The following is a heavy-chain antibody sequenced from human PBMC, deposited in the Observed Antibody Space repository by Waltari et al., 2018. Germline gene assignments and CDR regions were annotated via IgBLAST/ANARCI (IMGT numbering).Heavy chain of an antibody. J-gene: IGHJ3*01. Sequence: QLHLQASGPGLVQPSETLSPTCRVSGGSISNNRHHLGWIRQPPGKGLEWAATISYTGATYNNPSLKSRVTISGDTSKNQFSLKLNSVTAADTAVYYCATYVGASIGTAAFDVWGQGTMVTVSS. D-gene: IGHD3-16*01. CDR2: ISYTGAT. CDR3: ATYVGASIGTAAFDV. V-gene: IGHV4-39*01. CDR1: GGSISNNRHH.